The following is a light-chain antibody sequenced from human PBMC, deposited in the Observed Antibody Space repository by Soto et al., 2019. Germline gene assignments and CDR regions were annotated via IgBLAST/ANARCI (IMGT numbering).Light chain of an antibody. CDR1: TSDIGGYDY. CDR2: EVN. Sequence: QSALTQPPSASGSPGQSVAISCTGTTSDIGGYDYVSWYQQHPGKAPKLMIXEVNXRPXXXXXXXSGSKSGNTASLTVSGXXXXXXXXYYCSSHGGNSPYVFGTGTKLTVL. J-gene: IGLJ1*01. V-gene: IGLV2-8*01. CDR3: SSHGGNSPYV.